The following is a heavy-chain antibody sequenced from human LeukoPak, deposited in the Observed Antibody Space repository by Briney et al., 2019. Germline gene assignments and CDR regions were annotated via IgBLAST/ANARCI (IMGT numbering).Heavy chain of an antibody. D-gene: IGHD1-1*01. Sequence: ASVKVSCKASGGTFSSYAISWVRQAPGQGLEWMGGIIPIFGTANYAQKFQGRVTITTDESTSTAYMELSSLRSEDTAVYYCVLGGVQNFDYWGQGTLVTVSS. V-gene: IGHV1-69*05. CDR1: GGTFSSYA. CDR2: IIPIFGTA. J-gene: IGHJ4*02. CDR3: VLGGVQNFDY.